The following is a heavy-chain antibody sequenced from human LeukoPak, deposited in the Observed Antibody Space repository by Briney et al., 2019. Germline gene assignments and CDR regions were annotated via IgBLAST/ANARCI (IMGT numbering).Heavy chain of an antibody. CDR2: IYHNDNT. J-gene: IGHJ4*02. V-gene: IGHV4-38-2*01. Sequence: ASETLSLTCAVSGYSISSGYYWGWIRQPPGKGLEWIGSIYHNDNTYYNASLKSRVTLSVDTSKNQFSLELSSVTAADTAVYYCARRGYCGGDCRFDYWGRGTLVTVSS. CDR3: ARRGYCGGDCRFDY. CDR1: GYSISSGYY. D-gene: IGHD2-21*01.